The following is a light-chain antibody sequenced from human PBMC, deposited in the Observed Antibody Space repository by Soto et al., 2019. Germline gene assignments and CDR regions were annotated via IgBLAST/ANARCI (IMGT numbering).Light chain of an antibody. J-gene: IGKJ3*01. Sequence: EIVLTQSPGTLSLSPGERATLSCRASQSIINNYVAWYQQKPGQAPRLLIYGASSRATDIPDRFSGSGSGREFTLTISSLEPEDFAVYYGQTYGSSPFTFGPGPKVDI. CDR1: QSIINNY. CDR2: GAS. CDR3: QTYGSSPFT. V-gene: IGKV3-20*01.